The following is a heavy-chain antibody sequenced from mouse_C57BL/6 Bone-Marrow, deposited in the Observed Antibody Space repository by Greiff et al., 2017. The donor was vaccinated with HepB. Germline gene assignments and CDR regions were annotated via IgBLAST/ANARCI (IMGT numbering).Heavy chain of an antibody. D-gene: IGHD3-1*01. V-gene: IGHV1-55*01. Sequence: QVQLKQSGAELVKPGASVKMSCKASGYTFTSYWITWVKQRPGQGLEWIGDIYPGSGSTNYNEKFKSKATLTVDTSSSTAYMQLSSLTSEDSAVYYCASGSSNFDYWGQGTTLTVSS. J-gene: IGHJ2*01. CDR2: IYPGSGST. CDR3: ASGSSNFDY. CDR1: GYTFTSYW.